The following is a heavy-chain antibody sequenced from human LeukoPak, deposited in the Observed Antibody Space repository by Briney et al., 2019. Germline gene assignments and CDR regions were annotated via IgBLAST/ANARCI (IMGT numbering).Heavy chain of an antibody. D-gene: IGHD5-18*01. Sequence: PSETLSLTCSVSGDAITNYAWWSWVRQPPGKGLEWIGEIHLNGITNYNPSLKSRVTMSIDKSNNQFSLNLNSVTAADTAVYYCARRGGYRYAYNYWGQGTLVTVSS. CDR1: GDAITNYAW. CDR3: ARRGGYRYAYNY. J-gene: IGHJ4*02. V-gene: IGHV4-4*02. CDR2: IHLNGIT.